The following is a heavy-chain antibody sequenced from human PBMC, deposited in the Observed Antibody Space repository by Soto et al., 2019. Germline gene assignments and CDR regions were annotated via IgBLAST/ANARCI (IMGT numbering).Heavy chain of an antibody. V-gene: IGHV1-69*02. J-gene: IGHJ5*02. D-gene: IGHD4-17*01. CDR3: ARYGDYSWFDP. CDR2: IIPILGIA. CDR1: GGTFSSYT. Sequence: QVQLVQSGAEVKKPGSSVKVSCKASGGTFSSYTISWVRQAPGQGLEWMGRIIPILGIANYAQKFQGRVPITADKATSTAYMELSSLRSEDTAVYYCARYGDYSWFDPWGQGTLVTVSS.